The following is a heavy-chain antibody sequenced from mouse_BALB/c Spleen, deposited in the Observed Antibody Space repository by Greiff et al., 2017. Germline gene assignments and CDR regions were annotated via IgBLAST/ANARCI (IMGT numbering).Heavy chain of an antibody. CDR2: IWGDGST. J-gene: IGHJ4*01. Sequence: VQLVESGPGLVAPSQSLSITCTVSGFSLTGYGVNWVRQPPGKGLEWLGMIWGDGSTDYNSALKSRLSISKDNSKSHVFLKMNSLQTDDTARYYCARDSGYYVHYYAMDYWGQGTSVTVSS. CDR3: ARDSGYYVHYYAMDY. V-gene: IGHV2-6-7*01. D-gene: IGHD2-3*01. CDR1: GFSLTGYG.